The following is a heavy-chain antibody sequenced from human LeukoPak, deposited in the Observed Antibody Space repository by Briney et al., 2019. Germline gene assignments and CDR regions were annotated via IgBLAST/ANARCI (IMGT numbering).Heavy chain of an antibody. J-gene: IGHJ4*02. D-gene: IGHD3-3*01. CDR1: GGSFSSHY. Sequence: SETLSLTCSVSGGSFSSHYWSWIRQPPEKGLEWIGNIYYSGSTNYNPSLKSRVTISVDMSKNQFSLKLSSVTAADTAVYYCARVLSSGYYIYFDYWGQGGLVTVSS. CDR3: ARVLSSGYYIYFDY. V-gene: IGHV4-59*11. CDR2: IYYSGST.